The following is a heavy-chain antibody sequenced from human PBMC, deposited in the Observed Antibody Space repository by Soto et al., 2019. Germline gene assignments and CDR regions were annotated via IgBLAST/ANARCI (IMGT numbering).Heavy chain of an antibody. CDR3: AKTTDYYYYGMDV. Sequence: ASVKVSCKASGYTFTSYYMHWVRQAPVQGLEWMGIINPSGGSTSYAQKFQGRVTMTRDTSTSTVYMGLSSLRSEDTAVYYCAKTTDYYYYGMDVWGQGTTVTVSS. V-gene: IGHV1-46*01. CDR1: GYTFTSYY. CDR2: INPSGGST. D-gene: IGHD4-17*01. J-gene: IGHJ6*02.